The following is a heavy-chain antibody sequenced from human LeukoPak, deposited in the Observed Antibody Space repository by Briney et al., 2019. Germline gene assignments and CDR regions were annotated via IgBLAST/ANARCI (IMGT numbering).Heavy chain of an antibody. J-gene: IGHJ3*02. D-gene: IGHD3-10*01. CDR1: GYTFTSYA. V-gene: IGHV1-3*01. CDR3: ATNYYGSGSYENAFDI. CDR2: INAGNGNT. Sequence: ASVKVSCKASGYTFTSYAMHWVRQAPGHRLEWLGWINAGNGNTKYSQKFQGRVTITRDTSASTAYMELSSLRSEDTAVYYCATNYYGSGSYENAFDIWGQGTMVTVSS.